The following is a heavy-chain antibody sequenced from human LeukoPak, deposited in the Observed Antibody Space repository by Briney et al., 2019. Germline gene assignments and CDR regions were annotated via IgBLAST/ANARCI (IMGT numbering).Heavy chain of an antibody. J-gene: IGHJ3*02. Sequence: SETLSLTCAVYGGSFSGYYWSWIRQPPGKGLEWIGEINHSGSTNYNPSLKSRVTISVDTSKNQFSLKLSSATAADTAVYYCARGVVAHAFDIWGQGTMVTVSS. CDR1: GGSFSGYY. D-gene: IGHD2-15*01. V-gene: IGHV4-34*01. CDR3: ARGVVAHAFDI. CDR2: INHSGST.